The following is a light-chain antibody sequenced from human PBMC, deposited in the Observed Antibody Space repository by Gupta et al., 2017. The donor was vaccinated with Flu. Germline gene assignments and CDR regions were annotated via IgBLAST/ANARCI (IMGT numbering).Light chain of an antibody. CDR2: KAS. CDR3: QENNAYWA. CDR1: KSISGW. Sequence: SPPHMSASVGDRDTSTGRGSKSISGWLCWEQQKPGQAPKLMIYKASMEERGVTSRFSGCGGEREFTPTSSRRQEDDCEDYYSQENNAYWAFGQGTXVEIK. J-gene: IGKJ1*01. V-gene: IGKV1-5*03.